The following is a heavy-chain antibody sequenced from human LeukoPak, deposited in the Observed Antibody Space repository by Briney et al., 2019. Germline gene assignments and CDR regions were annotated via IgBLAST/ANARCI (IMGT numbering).Heavy chain of an antibody. J-gene: IGHJ6*02. Sequence: GGSLGLSCVASGFIFDNYALSWVRQAPGKGLEWVSGISGSADNTYYADSVKGRFTISRDNSKNTLYLQMNSLRAEDTAVYYCASADGVSYYYGMDVWGQGTTVTVSS. CDR3: ASADGVSYYYGMDV. D-gene: IGHD2-8*01. CDR1: GFIFDNYA. V-gene: IGHV3-23*01. CDR2: ISGSADNT.